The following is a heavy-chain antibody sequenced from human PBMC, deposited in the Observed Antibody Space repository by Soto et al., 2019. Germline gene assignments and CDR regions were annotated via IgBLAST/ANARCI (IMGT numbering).Heavy chain of an antibody. CDR3: ARGLRSSSWYLFDWFDP. CDR2: MNPNSGNT. V-gene: IGHV1-8*01. CDR1: GYTFTSYD. J-gene: IGHJ5*02. D-gene: IGHD6-13*01. Sequence: ASVKVSCKASGYTFTSYDINWVRQATGQGLEWMGWMNPNSGNTGYAQKFQGRVTMTRNTSISTAYMELSSLRSEDTAVYYCARGLRSSSWYLFDWFDPWGQGTLVTVSS.